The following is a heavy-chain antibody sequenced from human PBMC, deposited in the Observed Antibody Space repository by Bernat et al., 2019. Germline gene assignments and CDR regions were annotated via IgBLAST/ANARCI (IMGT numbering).Heavy chain of an antibody. CDR1: GFTFSDYG. Sequence: VQLVESGGGVVQPGRSLRLSCAASGFTFSDYGMHWVRQAPGKGLEWVSYISSSSSTIYYADSVKGRFTISRDNAKNSLYLQMNSLRDEDTAVYYCASGDYYGSGSAFDYWGQGTLVTVSS. CDR2: ISSSSSTI. D-gene: IGHD3-10*01. J-gene: IGHJ4*02. CDR3: ASGDYYGSGSAFDY. V-gene: IGHV3-48*02.